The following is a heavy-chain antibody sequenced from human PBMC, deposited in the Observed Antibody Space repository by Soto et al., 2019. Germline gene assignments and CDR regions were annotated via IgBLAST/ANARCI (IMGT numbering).Heavy chain of an antibody. CDR2: IIPISGAA. V-gene: IGHV1-69*06. CDR1: GGTFSNYV. Sequence: GDSVKVSCKAYGGTFSNYVVTWVRQAPGQGLEWMGRIIPISGAANYAQKFQGRVTITADKSTSTSYMELSRLRSEDTAVYYCARDMTRTVVPYFDFWGQGTLVTVSS. D-gene: IGHD1-7*01. CDR3: ARDMTRTVVPYFDF. J-gene: IGHJ4*02.